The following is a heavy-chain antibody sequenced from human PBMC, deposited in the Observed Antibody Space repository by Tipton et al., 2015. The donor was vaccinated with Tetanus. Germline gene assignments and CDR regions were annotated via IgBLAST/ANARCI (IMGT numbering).Heavy chain of an antibody. CDR2: IGGSGSAT. J-gene: IGHJ4*02. Sequence: SLRLSCVGSEFTFSSFAMSWVRQAPGKGLEWVSTIGGSGSATFHAGSVKGRFTISRDNSKNSLFLQMSSLRAEDTAIYYCARSKPGYSYGPFDYWGQGTLVTVSS. CDR3: ARSKPGYSYGPFDY. D-gene: IGHD5-18*01. CDR1: EFTFSSFA. V-gene: IGHV3-23*01.